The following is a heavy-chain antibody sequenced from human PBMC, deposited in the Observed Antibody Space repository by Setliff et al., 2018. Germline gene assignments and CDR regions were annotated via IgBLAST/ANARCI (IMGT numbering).Heavy chain of an antibody. D-gene: IGHD6-13*01. Sequence: SETLSLTCAVSGGSISSSSYYWGWIRQSPGEGLEWIANIHYNGNLYYNPSLKNRATISMDTSKIQFSLKLSSVTAADTAVYYCARQQQLVIGSTAYYYYGMDVWGQGTTVTVSS. CDR3: ARQQQLVIGSTAYYYYGMDV. V-gene: IGHV4-39*01. CDR2: IHYNGNL. J-gene: IGHJ6*02. CDR1: GGSISSSSYY.